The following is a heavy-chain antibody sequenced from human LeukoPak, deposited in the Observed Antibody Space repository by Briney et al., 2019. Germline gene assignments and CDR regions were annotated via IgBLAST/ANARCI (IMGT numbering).Heavy chain of an antibody. V-gene: IGHV3-23*01. CDR2: ISGSGGST. D-gene: IGHD3-10*01. J-gene: IGHJ4*02. CDR1: GFTFSSYA. CDR3: TRDPFFPLLWFGEYPSKFDY. Sequence: PGGSLRLSCAASGFTFSSYAMSWVRQAPGKGLEWVSAISGSGGSTYHADSVKGRFTISRDNSKNTLYLQMNSLRAEDTAVYYYTRDPFFPLLWFGEYPSKFDYWGQGTLVTVSS.